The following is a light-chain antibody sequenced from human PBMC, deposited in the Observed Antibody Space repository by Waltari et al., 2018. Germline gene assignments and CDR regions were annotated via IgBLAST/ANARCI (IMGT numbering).Light chain of an antibody. V-gene: IGLV8-61*01. CDR1: SGSLPPTSY. CDR2: KAN. CDR3: ALYMGSGSWV. J-gene: IGLJ3*02. Sequence: QPVVTQEPSLSVSPGGTVTLTCAFSSGSLPPTSYATWYQQTPGHAPRTLVYKANARSSGVPERFSGSILGNTAALTITGAQADDESDYDCALYMGSGSWVFGGGTRLTVL.